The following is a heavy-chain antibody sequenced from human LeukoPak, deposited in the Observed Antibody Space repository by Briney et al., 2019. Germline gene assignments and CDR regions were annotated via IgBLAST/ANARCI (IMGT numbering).Heavy chain of an antibody. Sequence: SETLSLTCTVSGGSIISSGYYWGWIRQPPGKGLEWIGSIYHSGSTYYNPSLKSRVTISVDTSKNQFSLSLSSVTAADTAVYYCARQSYGDYGPDDYWGQGTLVTVSS. V-gene: IGHV4-39*01. CDR1: GGSIISSGYY. CDR3: ARQSYGDYGPDDY. CDR2: IYHSGST. D-gene: IGHD4-17*01. J-gene: IGHJ4*02.